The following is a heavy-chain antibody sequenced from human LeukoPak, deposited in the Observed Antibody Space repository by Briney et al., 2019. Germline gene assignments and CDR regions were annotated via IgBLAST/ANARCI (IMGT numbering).Heavy chain of an antibody. CDR2: ISYYGSNK. CDR1: WFPLRSYW. D-gene: IGHD3-3*01. CDR3: AKDLAYYDFWSGYFDRDAFDI. J-gene: IGHJ3*02. V-gene: IGHV3-30*18. Sequence: WGALRLPRAAPWFPLRSYWMDQGRQAPGKGLEWVAGISYYGSNKYYADSVKGRFTISRDNSKNTLYLQMNSLRAEDTAVYYCAKDLAYYDFWSGYFDRDAFDIWGQGTMVTVSS.